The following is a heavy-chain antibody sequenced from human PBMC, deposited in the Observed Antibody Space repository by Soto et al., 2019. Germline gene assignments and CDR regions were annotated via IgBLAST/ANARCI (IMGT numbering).Heavy chain of an antibody. J-gene: IGHJ4*02. CDR2: ISGSGGST. D-gene: IGHD3-22*01. CDR1: GFTFSSYA. CDR3: AKDPNYYDSSGYYRV. V-gene: IGHV3-23*01. Sequence: GGSLRLSCAAPGFTFSSYAMSWVRQAPGKGLEWVSAISGSGGSTYYADSVKGRFTISRDNSKNTLYLQMNGLRAEDTAVYYSAKDPNYYDSSGYYRVWGQGTLVTVSS.